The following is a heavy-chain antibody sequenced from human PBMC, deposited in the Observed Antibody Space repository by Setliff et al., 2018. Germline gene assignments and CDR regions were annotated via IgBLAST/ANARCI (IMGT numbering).Heavy chain of an antibody. J-gene: IGHJ4*02. V-gene: IGHV3-30*01. CDR3: AKDLSNFGDYGDY. CDR2: ISDDGSDT. CDR1: GFTFRVYN. D-gene: IGHD4-17*01. Sequence: GGSLRLSCAASGFTFRVYNMHWVRQAPGKGLEWVAFISDDGSDTYFADSVNGRFTISRDNSKNTLYLEMNSLRPEDTAVYYCAKDLSNFGDYGDYWGQGTLVTVSS.